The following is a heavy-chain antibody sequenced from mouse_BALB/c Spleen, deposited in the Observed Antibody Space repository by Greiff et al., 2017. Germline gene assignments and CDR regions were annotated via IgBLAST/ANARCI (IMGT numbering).Heavy chain of an antibody. CDR3: TRGNWAFAY. CDR2: IYPGSGST. J-gene: IGHJ3*01. Sequence: LQQPGSELVRPGASVKLSCKASGYTFTSYWMHWVKQRPGQGLEWIGNIYPGSGSTNYDEKFKGKATLTVDTSSSTAYMQLSILTSEDSAVYYCTRGNWAFAYWGQGTLVTVSA. D-gene: IGHD4-1*01. V-gene: IGHV1S22*01. CDR1: GYTFTSYW.